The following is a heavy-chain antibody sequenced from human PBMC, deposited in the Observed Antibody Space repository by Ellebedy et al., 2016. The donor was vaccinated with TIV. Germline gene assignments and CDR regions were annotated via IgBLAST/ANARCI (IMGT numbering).Heavy chain of an antibody. D-gene: IGHD2-2*01. V-gene: IGHV4-38-2*02. CDR1: GYSISSGYY. J-gene: IGHJ4*02. Sequence: SETLSLTXTVSGYSISSGYYWGWIRQPPGKGLEWIGSIYHSESTYYNPSLKSRVTMSADTSKNQFSLNLTSVTVADTAVYYCARDQAFGCSGISCWGGFDYWGQGILVTVSS. CDR2: IYHSEST. CDR3: ARDQAFGCSGISCWGGFDY.